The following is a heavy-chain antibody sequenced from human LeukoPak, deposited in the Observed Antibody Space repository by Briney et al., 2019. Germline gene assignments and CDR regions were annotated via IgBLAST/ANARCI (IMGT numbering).Heavy chain of an antibody. D-gene: IGHD3-3*01. CDR2: IYPGDSDT. CDR3: ARMYYDFWSGYSPLDY. Sequence: GESLKISCKGSGSSFNSYWIGWVRQLPGKGLEWMGLIYPGDSDTRYSPSSQGQVTISADKSISTAYLQWSSLKASDTAMYYCARMYYDFWSGYSPLDYWGQGTLVTVSS. CDR1: GSSFNSYW. V-gene: IGHV5-51*01. J-gene: IGHJ4*02.